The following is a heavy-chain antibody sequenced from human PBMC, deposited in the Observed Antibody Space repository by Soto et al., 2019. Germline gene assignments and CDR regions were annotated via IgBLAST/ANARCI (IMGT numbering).Heavy chain of an antibody. Sequence: QVQLVQSGAEVKKPGASVKVSCKASGYTFTSYGISWVRQAPGQGLEWMGWISAYNGNTNYAQKLQGRVTMTTDTSTSTAYMELRSLRSDDTAVYYCARDQITMVRGPRGWFDLWGQGTLVTVFS. CDR2: ISAYNGNT. D-gene: IGHD3-10*01. J-gene: IGHJ5*02. CDR1: GYTFTSYG. V-gene: IGHV1-18*01. CDR3: ARDQITMVRGPRGWFDL.